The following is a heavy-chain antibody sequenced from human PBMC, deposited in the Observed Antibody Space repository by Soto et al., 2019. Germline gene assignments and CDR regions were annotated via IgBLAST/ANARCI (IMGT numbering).Heavy chain of an antibody. CDR3: ARGLKPMNTPRGMDV. V-gene: IGHV3-48*02. CDR2: ICSSSSTI. CDR1: GFTFSSYS. Sequence: PGGSLRLSCAASGFTFSSYSMNWVRQAPGKGLEWVSYICSSSSTIYYADSVKGRFTISRDNAKNSLYLQMNSLRDEDTAVYYCARGLKPMNTPRGMDVWGQGTTVTVSS. J-gene: IGHJ6*02. D-gene: IGHD2-15*01.